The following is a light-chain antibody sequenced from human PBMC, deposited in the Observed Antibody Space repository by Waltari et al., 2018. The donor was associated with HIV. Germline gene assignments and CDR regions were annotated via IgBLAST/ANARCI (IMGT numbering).Light chain of an antibody. V-gene: IGKV1-33*01. CDR1: XXXXNY. CDR3: QQYDXXPIT. Sequence: DIQXTQSPSSLSXSXGDRVTXTXXXXXXXXNYLNWYQQKPGKSPKLLIYDASNLETGVPSRFSGSGSGTDFTFTISSLQPEDIATYYCQQYDXXPITFGQGTXLXXK. J-gene: IGKJ5*01. CDR2: DAS.